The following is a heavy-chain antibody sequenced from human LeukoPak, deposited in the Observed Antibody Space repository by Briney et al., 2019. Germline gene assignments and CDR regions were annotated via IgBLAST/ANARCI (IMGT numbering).Heavy chain of an antibody. D-gene: IGHD2-2*02. Sequence: SETLSLTCTVSGGSISSHYWSWIRQPPGKGLEWIGYIYYSGSTNYNPSLKSRVTISVDTSKNQFSLKLSSVTAADTAVYYCARDSDCSSTSCYNQYYYYMDVWGKGTTVTVSS. CDR2: IYYSGST. V-gene: IGHV4-59*11. CDR3: ARDSDCSSTSCYNQYYYYMDV. CDR1: GGSISSHY. J-gene: IGHJ6*03.